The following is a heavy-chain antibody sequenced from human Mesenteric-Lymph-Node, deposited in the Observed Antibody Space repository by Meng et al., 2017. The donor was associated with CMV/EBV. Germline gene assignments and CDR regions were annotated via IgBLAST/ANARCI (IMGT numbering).Heavy chain of an antibody. CDR3: AGVVYCGGDCYRNFDY. CDR1: YRMTSYR. V-gene: IGHV5-51*01. CDR2: ICPGDSNT. Sequence: YRMTSYRIGWVRQMPGKGVEWMRIICPGDSNTRYSPSIRGQIAISADKSISTAYLRWSSLKASDNAMYYCAGVVYCGGDCYRNFDYWGQGTLVTVSS. J-gene: IGHJ4*02. D-gene: IGHD2-21*02.